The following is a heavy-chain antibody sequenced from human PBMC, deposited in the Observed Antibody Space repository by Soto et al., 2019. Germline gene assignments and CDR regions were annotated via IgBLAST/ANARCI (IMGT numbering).Heavy chain of an antibody. CDR3: ARETKAVNTAIDY. V-gene: IGHV4-31*03. D-gene: IGHD5-18*01. CDR1: GGSISSGGYY. J-gene: IGHJ4*02. CDR2: INYSGSN. Sequence: QVQLQESGPGLVKPSQTLSLTCTVSGGSISSGGYYWSWIRQHPGKGLEWIGYINYSGSNYYNPSLKSRVTISVDTSKNQFSLKLSSVTAADTAVYYCARETKAVNTAIDYWGQGTLVTVSS.